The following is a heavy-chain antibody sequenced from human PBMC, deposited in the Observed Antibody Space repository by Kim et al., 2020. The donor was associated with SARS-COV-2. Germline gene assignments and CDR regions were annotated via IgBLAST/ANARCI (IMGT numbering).Heavy chain of an antibody. CDR1: GFTFSSYS. V-gene: IGHV3-48*02. D-gene: IGHD1-1*01. J-gene: IGHJ4*02. CDR2: ISSSSSTI. Sequence: GGSLRLSCAASGFTFSSYSMNWVRQAPGKGLEWVSYISSSSSTIYYADSVKGRFTISRDNAKNSLYLQMNSLRDEDTAVYYCASVGTTGTTTLARWLGNEPFDYWGQGTLVTVSS. CDR3: ASVGTTGTTTLARWLGNEPFDY.